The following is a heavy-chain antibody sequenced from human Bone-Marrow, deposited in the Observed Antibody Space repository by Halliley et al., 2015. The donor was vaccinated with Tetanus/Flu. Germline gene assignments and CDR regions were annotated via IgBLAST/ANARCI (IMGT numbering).Heavy chain of an antibody. V-gene: IGHV3-48*03. CDR3: AREKKRVPPGDL. Sequence: SLRLSCAASGFRFNDFEMNWVRQAPGKGLEWISFIGSSGGAKFYANSVKGRFTVSSDNAKNSLFLQMNSLRAEDTAVYYCAREKKRVPPGDLWGQGALVTV. CDR2: IGSSGGAK. CDR1: GFRFNDFE. J-gene: IGHJ5*02. D-gene: IGHD3-10*01.